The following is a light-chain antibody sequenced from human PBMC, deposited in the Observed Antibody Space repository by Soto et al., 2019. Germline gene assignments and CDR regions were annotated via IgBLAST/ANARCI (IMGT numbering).Light chain of an antibody. V-gene: IGLV4-69*01. CDR1: SGHSSYA. J-gene: IGLJ2*01. Sequence: QPVLTQSPSASASLGASVKLTCTLSSGHSSYAIAWHQQQPEKGPRYLMKLNSDGSHSKGDGIPDRFLGSSSGAERHLTISSLQSEDEADYYCQTWGTAIHDVVFGGGTKLTVL. CDR3: QTWGTAIHDVV. CDR2: LNSDGSH.